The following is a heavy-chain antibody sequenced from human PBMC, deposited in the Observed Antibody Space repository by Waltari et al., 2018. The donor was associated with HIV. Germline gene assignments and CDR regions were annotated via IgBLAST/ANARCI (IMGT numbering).Heavy chain of an antibody. V-gene: IGHV1-18*01. CDR3: ARGLGGSYYYGVDV. J-gene: IGHJ6*02. Sequence: QVHLVQSGAEVKMPGASVRVSCKTSGYIFTNYGVSWVRQAPGQGLEWLGWIDGYNSNTNYAQRLQGRVTLTTDTSTSTAYMERRSLRSDDTAVYYCARGLGGSYYYGVDVWGQGTTVTVS. CDR2: IDGYNSNT. CDR1: GYIFTNYG.